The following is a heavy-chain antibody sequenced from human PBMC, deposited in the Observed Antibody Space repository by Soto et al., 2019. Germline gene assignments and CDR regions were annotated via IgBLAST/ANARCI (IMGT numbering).Heavy chain of an antibody. J-gene: IGHJ4*02. CDR1: GYTFNSHG. Sequence: QVHLVQSGGEVKKPGASVKVSCKASGYTFNSHGITWVRQAPGQGLEWMGWISGYNGDINYEQKFQGRVTLSSDTLASTVYFELKSLRFDDTAVYYCARVRIVGAREIDFWGQGTLVTVSS. V-gene: IGHV1-18*04. CDR2: ISGYNGDI. CDR3: ARVRIVGAREIDF. D-gene: IGHD1-26*01.